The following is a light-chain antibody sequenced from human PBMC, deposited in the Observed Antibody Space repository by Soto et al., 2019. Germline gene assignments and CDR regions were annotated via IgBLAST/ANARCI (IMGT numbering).Light chain of an antibody. CDR3: QQCDDWPRT. V-gene: IGKV3-15*01. CDR1: QSVGNN. J-gene: IGKJ1*01. CDR2: GSS. Sequence: IGMTKSPATLSVSPGERATLSCRASQSVGNNLAWYQQKPGQAPRLLIHGSSIRATGVPARFSGSGSGTEFTLTISSLQSEDFAVYYCQQCDDWPRTFGQGTKVDIK.